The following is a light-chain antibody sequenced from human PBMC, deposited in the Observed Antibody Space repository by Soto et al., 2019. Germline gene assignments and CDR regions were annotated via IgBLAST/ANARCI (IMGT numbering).Light chain of an antibody. V-gene: IGLV1-44*01. Sequence: QTVVTQPPSASGTPGQRVSISCSGSTSNIGSRTVNWYQQLPGTAPKLLIYANNQRPSGVPDRFSGSKSGTSASLAISGLQSEDESDYYCAAWDDSLNGWVFGGGTQLTVL. CDR2: ANN. J-gene: IGLJ3*02. CDR3: AAWDDSLNGWV. CDR1: TSNIGSRT.